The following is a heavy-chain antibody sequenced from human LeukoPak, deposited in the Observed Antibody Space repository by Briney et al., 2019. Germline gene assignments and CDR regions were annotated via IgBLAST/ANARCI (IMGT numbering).Heavy chain of an antibody. D-gene: IGHD5-24*01. V-gene: IGHV3-23*01. Sequence: PSETLSLTCTVSSASISTYYWSWIRQPPGKGLEWVSAICKSGGSTYYADSVRGRFTISRDNSKNTLYLQMNSLRAEDTAVYYCAKSGYNRFDYWGQGTLVTVSS. J-gene: IGHJ4*02. CDR1: SASISTYY. CDR2: ICKSGGST. CDR3: AKSGYNRFDY.